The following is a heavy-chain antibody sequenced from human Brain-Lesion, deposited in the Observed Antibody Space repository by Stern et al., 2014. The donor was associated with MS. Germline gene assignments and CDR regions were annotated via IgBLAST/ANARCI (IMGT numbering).Heavy chain of an antibody. D-gene: IGHD2-21*01. CDR1: GAPVSSGGYY. J-gene: IGHJ3*02. V-gene: IGHV4-31*03. CDR2: IHHTGAT. CDR3: AAIGPRMEGACFDI. Sequence: VQLVESGPGLVKPSQTLSLSCTVSGAPVSSGGYYWTWIRQLPGKGLEWGGYIHHTGATFYNPSLKSRVAISVDTSENQFSLKLTSVTAADTAVYYCAAIGPRMEGACFDIWGQGTMVTVSS.